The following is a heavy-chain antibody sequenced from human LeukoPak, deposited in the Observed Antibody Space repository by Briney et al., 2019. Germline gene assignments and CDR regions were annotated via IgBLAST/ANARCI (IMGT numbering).Heavy chain of an antibody. D-gene: IGHD6-19*01. V-gene: IGHV5-51*01. J-gene: IGHJ4*02. CDR2: IWPLDSEV. Sequence: GEPLKISCKASGDSFTSYWIAWVRQMPGKGLEWLGIIWPLDSEVRYSPSFQGQVTISVDKSSSTAYLQWSRLKASDTAVYYCARHGKYSSGSHYFDDWGQGILVTVSS. CDR3: ARHGKYSSGSHYFDD. CDR1: GDSFTSYW.